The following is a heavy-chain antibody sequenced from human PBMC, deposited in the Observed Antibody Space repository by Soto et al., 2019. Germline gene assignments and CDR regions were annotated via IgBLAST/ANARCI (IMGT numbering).Heavy chain of an antibody. CDR1: GYTFTNYA. D-gene: IGHD3-22*01. CDR2: INAGNGNT. V-gene: IGHV1-3*01. J-gene: IGHJ4*02. Sequence: GASVKVSCKASGYTFTNYATHWVRQAPGQRLEWMGWINAGNGNTKYSQKFQGRVTITRDTSASTAYMELSSLTSEDTAVYYCARGERYYYDTSGYFGFDYWGQGTLVTVSS. CDR3: ARGERYYYDTSGYFGFDY.